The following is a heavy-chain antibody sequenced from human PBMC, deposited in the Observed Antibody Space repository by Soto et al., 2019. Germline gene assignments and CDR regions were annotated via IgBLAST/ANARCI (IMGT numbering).Heavy chain of an antibody. J-gene: IGHJ1*01. CDR3: ASRGYYDSSGYKYFQH. CDR1: GFALSSYS. Sequence: GGSLRLSCAASGFALSSYSMNWVRQAPGKGLEWVSYISSSSSTIYYADSVKGRFTISRDNAKNSLYLQMNSLRDEDTAVYYCASRGYYDSSGYKYFQHWGQGTLVTVSS. V-gene: IGHV3-48*02. CDR2: ISSSSSTI. D-gene: IGHD3-22*01.